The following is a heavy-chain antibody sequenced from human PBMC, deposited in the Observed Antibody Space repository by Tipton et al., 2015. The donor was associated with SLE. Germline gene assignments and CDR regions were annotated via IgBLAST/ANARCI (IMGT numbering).Heavy chain of an antibody. CDR2: INHSGST. J-gene: IGHJ4*02. Sequence: TLSLTCAVYGGSFSGYYWSWIRQPPGKGLEWIGEINHSGSTNYNSSLKSRVTISVDTSKNQFSLKLSSVTAADTAVYYCARGRGLAVAGTLDYWGQGTLVTVSS. V-gene: IGHV4-34*01. CDR1: GGSFSGYY. CDR3: ARGRGLAVAGTLDY. D-gene: IGHD6-19*01.